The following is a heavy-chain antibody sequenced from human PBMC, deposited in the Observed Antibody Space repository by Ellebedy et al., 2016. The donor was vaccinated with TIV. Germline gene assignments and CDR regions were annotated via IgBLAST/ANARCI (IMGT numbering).Heavy chain of an antibody. CDR3: ARDRGRAYYDFWSGYSDAFDI. D-gene: IGHD3-3*01. CDR2: ISSSSSYI. J-gene: IGHJ3*02. V-gene: IGHV3-21*01. CDR1: GFTFSSYS. Sequence: GESLKISXAASGFTFSSYSMNWVRQAPGKGLEWVSSISSSSSYIYYADSVKGRFTISRDNAKNSLYLQMNSLRAEDTAVYYCARDRGRAYYDFWSGYSDAFDIWGQGTMATVSS.